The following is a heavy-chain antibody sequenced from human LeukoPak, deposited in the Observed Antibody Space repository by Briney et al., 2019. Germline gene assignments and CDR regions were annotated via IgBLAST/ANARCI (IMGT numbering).Heavy chain of an antibody. CDR1: GGSISGYY. V-gene: IGHV4-59*01. D-gene: IGHD3-10*01. J-gene: IGHJ5*02. CDR3: ARDEDSAYGSGSYLS. CDR2: LYYSGST. Sequence: SETLSLTCTVSGGSISGYYWSWIRQPPGKGLEWIGYLYYSGSTNYNPSLKSRVTISVDTSKNQFSLKLSPVTAADTAVYYCARDEDSAYGSGSYLSWGQGTLVTVSS.